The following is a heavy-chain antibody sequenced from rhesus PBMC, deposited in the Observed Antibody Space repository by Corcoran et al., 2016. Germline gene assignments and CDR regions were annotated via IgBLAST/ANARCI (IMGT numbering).Heavy chain of an antibody. J-gene: IGHJ3*01. CDR2: IYGSSTST. D-gene: IGHD2-2*01. CDR3: ARDALRSTMSPWDAFDF. CDR1: GGSISDSYR. V-gene: IGHV4S10*01. Sequence: QVQLQESGPGVVKPSETLSLTCAVSGGSISDSYRWSWIRQPPGKGLEWIGYIYGSSTSTTYNPSLKSRVTISKDTSKNQFSLKLSSVTAADTAVYYCARDALRSTMSPWDAFDFWGQGLRVTVSS.